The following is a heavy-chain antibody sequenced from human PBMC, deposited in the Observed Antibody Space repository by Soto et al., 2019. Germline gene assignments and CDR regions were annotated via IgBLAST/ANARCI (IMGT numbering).Heavy chain of an antibody. CDR3: ARRITMVNPFDY. D-gene: IGHD3-10*01. V-gene: IGHV4-34*01. CDR2: INHSGST. CDR1: GGSFSGYY. J-gene: IGHJ4*02. Sequence: PSETLSLTCAVYGGSFSGYYWSWIRQPPGKGLEWIGEINHSGSTNYNPSLKSRVTISVDTSKNQFSLKLSSVTAADTAVYYCARRITMVNPFDYWGQGTLVTVSS.